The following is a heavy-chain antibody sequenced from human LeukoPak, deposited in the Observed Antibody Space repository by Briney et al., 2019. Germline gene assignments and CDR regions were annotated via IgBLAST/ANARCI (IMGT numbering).Heavy chain of an antibody. CDR3: AKDRDIKNWYKDAFHL. CDR2: IGGSGNT. CDR1: GLWFISIA. Sequence: GGSWSSSCAAPGLWFISIAMGWVRQPPGKGLEWSSVIGGSGNTYYADSVKGRFTISRDNSKNTLYFQMNSLRAEDTAKYYCAKDRDIKNWYKDAFHLWGQGTMVTVSS. J-gene: IGHJ3*01. D-gene: IGHD1/OR15-1a*01. V-gene: IGHV3-23*01.